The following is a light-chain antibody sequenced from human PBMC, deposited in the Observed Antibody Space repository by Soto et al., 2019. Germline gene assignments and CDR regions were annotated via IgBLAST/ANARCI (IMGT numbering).Light chain of an antibody. V-gene: IGKV1-9*01. CDR3: QQFNTYPLT. CDR2: AAS. Sequence: DIQLTQSPSFLSASVGDRVTITCRASQGINDYLAWYQQKPGKAPKLLIYAASTLQSEVPSRFSGSASGTEFTLTISSLQPEDFATYYCQQFNTYPLTFGGVTKVEVK. CDR1: QGINDY. J-gene: IGKJ4*01.